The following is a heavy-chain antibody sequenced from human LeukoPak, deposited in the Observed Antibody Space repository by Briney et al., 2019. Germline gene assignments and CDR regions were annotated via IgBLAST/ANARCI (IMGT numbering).Heavy chain of an antibody. CDR3: ARVYYDFWSGYIYYFDY. Sequence: SVKVSCKASGGTFSSYAISWVRQAPGQGLEWMGGIIPIFGTANYAQKFQGRVTITTDESTSTAYMELSSLRSEDTAVYYCARVYYDFWSGYIYYFDYWGQGTLVTVSS. J-gene: IGHJ4*02. CDR2: IIPIFGTA. CDR1: GGTFSSYA. V-gene: IGHV1-69*05. D-gene: IGHD3-3*01.